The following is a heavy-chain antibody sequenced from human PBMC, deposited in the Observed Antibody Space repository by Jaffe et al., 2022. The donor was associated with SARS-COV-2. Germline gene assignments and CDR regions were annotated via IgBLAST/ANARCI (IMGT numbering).Heavy chain of an antibody. D-gene: IGHD1-26*01. CDR2: MNGSGDNT. CDR3: ARGRTVGVTLCFDP. Sequence: EVRLLESGGGSVQPGGSLRLSCAASGFVFGGYVMNWVRQAPGKGLEWVSAMNGSGDNTSYAASVKGRFSVSSDNSKTTLFLQMNSLRADDTAVYYCARGRTVGVTLCFDPWGQGTLVTVSS. J-gene: IGHJ5*02. CDR1: GFVFGGYV. V-gene: IGHV3-23*01.